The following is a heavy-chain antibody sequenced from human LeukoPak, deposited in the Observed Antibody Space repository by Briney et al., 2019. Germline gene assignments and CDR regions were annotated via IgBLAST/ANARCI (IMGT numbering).Heavy chain of an antibody. CDR1: GCPVSTKY. CDR3: ASYLYWWSDLGY. Sequence: PGGSLRLSCVASGCPVSTKYRSWVRQAPGKGLEWVSLIYSGGSTNCAGSVKGRFTISRDKSKKMLYLQMSSLRVEDTAVYYCASYLYWWSDLGYWGQGTLVTVSS. V-gene: IGHV3-66*01. J-gene: IGHJ4*02. D-gene: IGHD2-8*02. CDR2: IYSGGST.